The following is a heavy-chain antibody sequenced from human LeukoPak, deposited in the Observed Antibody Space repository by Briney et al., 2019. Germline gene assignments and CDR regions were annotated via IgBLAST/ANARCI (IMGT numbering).Heavy chain of an antibody. CDR2: ISGSGGST. V-gene: IGHV3-23*01. Sequence: GGSLRLSCAASGFTFSSYAMSWVRKAPGKGLEWVSAISGSGGSTYYADSVKGRFTISRDNSKNTLYLQMNRLRAEDTAVYYCAKGSAVADIYFDYWGQGVLVTVSS. D-gene: IGHD6-19*01. CDR1: GFTFSSYA. J-gene: IGHJ4*02. CDR3: AKGSAVADIYFDY.